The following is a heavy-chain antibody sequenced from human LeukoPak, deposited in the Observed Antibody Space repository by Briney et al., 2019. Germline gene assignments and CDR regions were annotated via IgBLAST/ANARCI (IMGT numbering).Heavy chain of an antibody. J-gene: IGHJ4*02. D-gene: IGHD6-13*01. CDR3: ARAFSSTDYDH. Sequence: SETLSLTCTVSGGSISSYYWSWLRQPPGKGLEWIGYIYYSGSSYYNPSLKSRVTISLDTSKKQFSLKLSSVTAVDTAMYYCARAFSSTDYDHWGQGTLVIVSS. V-gene: IGHV4-59*01. CDR1: GGSISSYY. CDR2: IYYSGSS.